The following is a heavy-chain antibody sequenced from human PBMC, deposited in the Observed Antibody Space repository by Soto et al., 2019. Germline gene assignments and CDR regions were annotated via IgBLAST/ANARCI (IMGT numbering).Heavy chain of an antibody. CDR3: ARSDGRY. CDR1: GGSISRYY. V-gene: IGHV4-59*01. CDR2: IYYSGST. J-gene: IGHJ4*02. Sequence: PSDTLSLTCTVSGGSISRYYWSWIRQPPGKGLEWIGYIYYSGSTNYNPSLKSRVTISVDTSKNQFSLKLSSVTAADTAVYYCARSDGRYWGQGTLVTVSS.